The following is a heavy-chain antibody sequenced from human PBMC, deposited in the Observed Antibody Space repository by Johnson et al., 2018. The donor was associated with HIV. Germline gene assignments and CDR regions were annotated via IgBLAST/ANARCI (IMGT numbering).Heavy chain of an antibody. V-gene: IGHV3-7*01. CDR1: GFTFSSYW. Sequence: MLLVESGGGLVQPGGSLRLSCAASGFTFSSYWMSWVRQAPGKGLEWVANIKQDGSEKYYVDSVKGRFTISRDNAKNTLYLQMNSLRGEDTAMYYCAKDGGRWSYSFDVWGQGTMVSVSS. J-gene: IGHJ3*01. D-gene: IGHD3-16*01. CDR2: IKQDGSEK. CDR3: AKDGGRWSYSFDV.